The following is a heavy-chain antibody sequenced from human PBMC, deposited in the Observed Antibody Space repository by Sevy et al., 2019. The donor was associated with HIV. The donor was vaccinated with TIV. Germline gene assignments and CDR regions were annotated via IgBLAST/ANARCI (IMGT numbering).Heavy chain of an antibody. J-gene: IGHJ4*01. CDR3: ARAFCSGGRCYSLAY. CDR1: GYTFTSYR. V-gene: IGHV1-18*01. Sequence: ASVKVSCKISGYTFTSYRITWVRQAPGQGLEYMGWISPHNGDTNYAQKLQGRVSMITDTSTSTAYMELRNLRSDDTAVYYCARAFCSGGRCYSLAYWGQGTLVTVSS. D-gene: IGHD2-15*01. CDR2: ISPHNGDT.